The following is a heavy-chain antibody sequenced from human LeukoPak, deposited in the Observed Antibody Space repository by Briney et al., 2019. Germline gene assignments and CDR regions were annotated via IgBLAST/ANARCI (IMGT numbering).Heavy chain of an antibody. V-gene: IGHV6-1*01. CDR2: TYYRSQWFD. Sequence: SQTLSLTCAISGDSVSNNRASWGWIRQSPSSGLECLGRTYYRSQWFDDYAPSLRSRITINPDTYKNQFSLQLPSVTPKDTADYYCVRIRGLGLFDYWGQGTLVTVSS. J-gene: IGHJ4*02. CDR3: VRIRGLGLFDY. CDR1: GDSVSNNRAS. D-gene: IGHD1-26*01.